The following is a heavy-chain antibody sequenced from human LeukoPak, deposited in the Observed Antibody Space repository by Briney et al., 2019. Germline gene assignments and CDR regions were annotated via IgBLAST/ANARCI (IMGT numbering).Heavy chain of an antibody. J-gene: IGHJ4*02. CDR3: ARDRYYYDSSGQFDY. D-gene: IGHD3-22*01. CDR1: GFTFSSYA. V-gene: IGHV3-30*04. CDR2: ISYDGSNK. Sequence: GGSLRLSCAASGFTFSSYATHWVRQAPGKGLEWVAVISYDGSNKYYADSVKGRFTISRDNSKNTLYLQMNSLRAEDTAVYYCARDRYYYDSSGQFDYWGQGTLVTVSS.